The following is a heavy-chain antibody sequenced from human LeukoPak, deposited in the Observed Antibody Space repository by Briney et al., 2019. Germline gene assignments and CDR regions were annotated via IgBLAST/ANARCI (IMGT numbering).Heavy chain of an antibody. Sequence: PGGSLRLSCAASGFTFSSYWMSWVRQAPGKGLEWVANIKQDGSEKYYVDSVKGRFTISRDNAKNSLYLQMNSLRAEDTAVYYCAGRKVSCRVPAGCYYYYMDVWGKGTTVTVSS. CDR2: IKQDGSEK. CDR3: AGRKVSCRVPAGCYYYYMDV. V-gene: IGHV3-7*01. J-gene: IGHJ6*03. CDR1: GFTFSSYW. D-gene: IGHD2-2*01.